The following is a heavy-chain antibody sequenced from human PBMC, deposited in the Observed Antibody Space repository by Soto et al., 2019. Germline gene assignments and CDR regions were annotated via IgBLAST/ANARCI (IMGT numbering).Heavy chain of an antibody. Sequence: GGSLRLSCAASGFTVSSNYMSWVRQAPGKGLEWVSVIFSGGSTYYADSVKGRFSISRDNAKNTLYLQMNSHRAEDTAVYYCASAGTASSGSYGYWGQGTLVTVSS. CDR3: ASAGTASSGSYGY. CDR2: IFSGGST. J-gene: IGHJ4*02. CDR1: GFTVSSNY. D-gene: IGHD1-26*01. V-gene: IGHV3-53*01.